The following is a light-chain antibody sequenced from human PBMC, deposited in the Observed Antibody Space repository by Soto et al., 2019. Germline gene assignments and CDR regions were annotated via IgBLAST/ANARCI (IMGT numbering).Light chain of an antibody. CDR2: GAS. Sequence: DIVLTQSPASLSLPPGERATLSCRASQSVSSSFLAWYQQKPGQAPRLLIYGASRRATGIADRFTGSGSGTDVTLTISRLEPEDFALYYCQQYDSSLTFGLGTKVEIK. J-gene: IGKJ1*01. CDR3: QQYDSSLT. CDR1: QSVSSSF. V-gene: IGKV3-20*01.